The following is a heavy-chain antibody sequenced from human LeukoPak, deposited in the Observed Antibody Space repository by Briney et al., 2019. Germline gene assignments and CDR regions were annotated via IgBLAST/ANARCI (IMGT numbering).Heavy chain of an antibody. V-gene: IGHV4-4*08. J-gene: IGHJ5*02. CDR1: GVSISSYC. D-gene: IGHD3-3*01. CDR3: ATSYDAKAAPYDL. CDR2: IYTSGST. Sequence: SETLSLTGTVSGVSISSYCWSWVRQPPGQGLDWIGHIYTSGSTAYNPSVKSRVTMSLDTSKNQLSMDLRFLTAADTAVYYCATSYDAKAAPYDLWGQGTLVTVSS.